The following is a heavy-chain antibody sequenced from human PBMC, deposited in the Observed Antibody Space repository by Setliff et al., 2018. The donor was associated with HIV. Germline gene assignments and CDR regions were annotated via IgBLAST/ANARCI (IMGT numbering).Heavy chain of an antibody. CDR2: IYHSGST. D-gene: IGHD5-12*01. Sequence: SETLSLTCSVYGDSISSSSYYWGWIRQPPGKGLEGTGSIYHSGSTYYNPSRKSRVTISVDTSKDQFSLKLCSVTAADTAVYYCARMYSGYDWSPAGARTRYFDYWGQGTLVTVSS. CDR1: GDSISSSSYY. V-gene: IGHV4-39*07. CDR3: ARMYSGYDWSPAGARTRYFDY. J-gene: IGHJ4*02.